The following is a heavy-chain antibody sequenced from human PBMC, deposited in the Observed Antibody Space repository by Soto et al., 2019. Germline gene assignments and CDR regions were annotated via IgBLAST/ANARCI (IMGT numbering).Heavy chain of an antibody. Sequence: EVQLLESGGGLVQPGGYLRLSCVASGFSLTNSAVSWVRQAPGKGLEWVSSLSVTGDSAFYSDSVKGRFTISRDISKSTLYLQMSSLRAEDTAVYYCAKNGCSYPACYPYYYYVDVWGKGTTVTVSS. CDR3: AKNGCSYPACYPYYYYVDV. CDR2: LSVTGDSA. CDR1: GFSLTNSA. V-gene: IGHV3-23*01. J-gene: IGHJ6*03. D-gene: IGHD2-15*01.